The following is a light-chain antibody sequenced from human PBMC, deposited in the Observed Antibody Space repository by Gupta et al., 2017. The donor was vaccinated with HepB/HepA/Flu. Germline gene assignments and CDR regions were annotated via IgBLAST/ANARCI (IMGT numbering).Light chain of an antibody. J-gene: IGLJ3*02. V-gene: IGLV2-14*01. CDR3: SSYTSTSTYV. CDR1: NSDVGGYNY. CDR2: DVS. Sequence: QSALSQPASVSGSPGQSITISCTGSNSDVGGYNYVSWYQQHPGKAPKLMIYDVSNRPSGVSSRFSGSKSGNTASLTVSGLQAEDEADYYCSSYTSTSTYVFGGGTKLTVL.